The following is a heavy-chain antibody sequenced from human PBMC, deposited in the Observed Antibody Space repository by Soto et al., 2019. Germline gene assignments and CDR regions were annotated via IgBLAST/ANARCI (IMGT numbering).Heavy chain of an antibody. Sequence: QVLLQESGPGLVQPSGTLSLSCAVSGVSISSNYYWGWVRQSPGKGLEWLGDISHIGSVNYSPSLMSRVTISMDRSENQFSLKLNSVTAADTAVYYCVRSFGWYAIGYWGQGTLVIVSS. CDR2: ISHIGSV. CDR3: VRSFGWYAIGY. J-gene: IGHJ4*02. CDR1: GVSISSNYY. D-gene: IGHD6-19*01. V-gene: IGHV4-4*02.